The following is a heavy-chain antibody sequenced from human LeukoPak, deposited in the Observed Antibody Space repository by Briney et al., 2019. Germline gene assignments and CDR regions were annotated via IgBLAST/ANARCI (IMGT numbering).Heavy chain of an antibody. CDR1: GFTFSNYP. D-gene: IGHD1-14*01. V-gene: IGHV3-23*01. CDR2: ITSDSSRT. CDR3: AKGNTITPDY. J-gene: IGHJ4*02. Sequence: GGSLTLSCAASGFTFSNYPMNWVRQAPGKGLEWVSAITSDSSRTYNADSVKGRFTISRDNSKNTLYLQMNSLRADDTAIYYCAKGNTITPDYWGQGTLVTVSS.